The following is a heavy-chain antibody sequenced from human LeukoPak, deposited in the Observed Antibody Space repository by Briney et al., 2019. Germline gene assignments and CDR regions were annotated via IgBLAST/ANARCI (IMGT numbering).Heavy chain of an antibody. V-gene: IGHV4-34*01. CDR2: INHSGST. CDR1: GGSFSGYY. CDR3: ARLTAIPHYDFVVTLNRYYYGMDV. J-gene: IGHJ6*02. D-gene: IGHD3-3*01. Sequence: SETLSLTCAVYGGSFSGYYWSWIRQPPGKGLEWIGEINHSGSTNYNPSLKSRVTISVDTSKNQFSLKLSSVTAADTAVYYCARLTAIPHYDFVVTLNRYYYGMDVWGQGTTVTVS.